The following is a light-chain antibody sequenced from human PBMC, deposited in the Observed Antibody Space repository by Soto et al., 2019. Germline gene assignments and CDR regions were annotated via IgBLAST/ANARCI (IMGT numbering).Light chain of an antibody. Sequence: DIQMTQSPSSLSASVGDRVTITCRASRSISIYLNWYQQRPGKAPKLLIYAASSLQSGVPSRFSGSGSGIDFTLTISSLQPEDFATYYCQQSHSTPSWTFGQGPKVDIK. V-gene: IGKV1-39*01. J-gene: IGKJ1*01. CDR2: AAS. CDR3: QQSHSTPSWT. CDR1: RSISIY.